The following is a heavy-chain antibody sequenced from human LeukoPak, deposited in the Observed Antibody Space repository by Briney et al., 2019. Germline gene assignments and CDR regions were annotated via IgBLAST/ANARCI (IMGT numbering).Heavy chain of an antibody. CDR2: IYPGDSDT. D-gene: IGHD6-19*01. CDR1: GYSFTSYW. CDR3: ARLSGGIAVAGTEESDP. Sequence: GESLKISCKGSGYSFTSYWIGWVRQVPGKGLEWMGIIYPGDSDTRYSPSFQGQVTISADKSISTAYLQWSSLKASDTAMYYCARLSGGIAVAGTEESDPWGQGALVTVSS. J-gene: IGHJ5*02. V-gene: IGHV5-51*01.